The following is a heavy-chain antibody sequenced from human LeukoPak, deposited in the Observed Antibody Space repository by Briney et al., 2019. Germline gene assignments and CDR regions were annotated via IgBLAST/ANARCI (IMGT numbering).Heavy chain of an antibody. V-gene: IGHV4-31*03. CDR3: ARDGGGDGFDY. J-gene: IGHJ4*02. CDR2: IYYSGST. Sequence: SETLSLTCTVSGGSISSGGYYWSSIRQHPGKGLEWIGYIYYSGSTYYNPSLKSRVTISVDTSKNQFSLKLSSVTAADTAVYYCARDGGGDGFDYWGQGTLVTVSS. CDR1: GGSISSGGYY. D-gene: IGHD2-21*02.